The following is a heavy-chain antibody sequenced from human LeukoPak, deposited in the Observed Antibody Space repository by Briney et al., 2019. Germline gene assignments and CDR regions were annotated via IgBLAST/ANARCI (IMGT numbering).Heavy chain of an antibody. CDR1: GFTFSSYA. CDR2: IYYSGST. CDR3: ARVAPGYFDWLFPPFDY. J-gene: IGHJ4*02. D-gene: IGHD3-9*01. Sequence: GSLRLSCAASGFTFSSYAMSWVRQAPGKGLEWIGYIYYSGSTNYNPSLKSRVTISVDTSKNQFSLKLSSVTAADTAVYYCARVAPGYFDWLFPPFDYWGQGTLVTVSS. V-gene: IGHV4-59*01.